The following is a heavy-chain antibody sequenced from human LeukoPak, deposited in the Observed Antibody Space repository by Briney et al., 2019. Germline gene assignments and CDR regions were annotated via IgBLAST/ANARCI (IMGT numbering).Heavy chain of an antibody. CDR1: GGSISSGGYY. CDR3: ARELGIAARRPDRYFDY. D-gene: IGHD6-6*01. Sequence: SETLSLTCTVSGGSISSGGYYWSWIRQHPGKGLEWIGYIYYSGSTYYNPSLKSRVTLSVDTSKNQFSLKLSSVTAADTAVYYCARELGIAARRPDRYFDYWGQGTLVTVSS. V-gene: IGHV4-31*03. J-gene: IGHJ4*02. CDR2: IYYSGST.